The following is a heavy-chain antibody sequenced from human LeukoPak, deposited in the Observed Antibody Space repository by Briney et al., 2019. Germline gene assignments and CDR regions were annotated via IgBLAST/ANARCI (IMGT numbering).Heavy chain of an antibody. CDR2: IIGSGGTT. CDR1: GFTFSNYA. D-gene: IGHD2/OR15-2a*01. V-gene: IGHV3-23*01. Sequence: GGSLRLSCAASGFTFSNYAMSWVRQAPGKGLDWVSVIIGSGGTTYYADSVKGRFTIPRDNSKNMLYLQMNSLRAEDTAVYYCAKTQEYYDYWGQGTLVTVSS. CDR3: AKTQEYYDY. J-gene: IGHJ4*02.